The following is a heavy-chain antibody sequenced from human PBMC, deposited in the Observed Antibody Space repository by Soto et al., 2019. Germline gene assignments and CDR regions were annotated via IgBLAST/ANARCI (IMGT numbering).Heavy chain of an antibody. Sequence: QVQLVQSGAEVKKPGSSVKVSCKASGGTFSSFAINWMRQATGQGLQWMGGIMPILGTPNYAQRFQGRVTITADESTSTSYLELSSLSSEDTAVYYCARGNAMDVWGQGTTVTVSS. V-gene: IGHV1-69*01. CDR2: IMPILGTP. CDR3: ARGNAMDV. CDR1: GGTFSSFA. J-gene: IGHJ6*02. D-gene: IGHD2-8*01.